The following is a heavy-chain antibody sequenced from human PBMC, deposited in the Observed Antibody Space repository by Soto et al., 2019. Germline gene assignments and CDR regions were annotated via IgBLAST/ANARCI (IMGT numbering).Heavy chain of an antibody. CDR2: INAGNGNT. J-gene: IGHJ4*02. V-gene: IGHV1-3*01. D-gene: IGHD3-10*01. CDR3: ARPCTMVRGTNQYYFDY. Sequence: ASVKVSCKASGYTFTSYAMHWVRQAPGQRLEWMGWINAGNGNTKYSQKFQGRVTITRDTSASTAYMELSSLRSEDTAVYYCARPCTMVRGTNQYYFDYWGQGTLVTVSS. CDR1: GYTFTSYA.